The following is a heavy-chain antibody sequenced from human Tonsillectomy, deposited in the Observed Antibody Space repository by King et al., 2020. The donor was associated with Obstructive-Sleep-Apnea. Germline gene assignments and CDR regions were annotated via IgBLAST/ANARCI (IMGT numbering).Heavy chain of an antibody. CDR3: TRGDGGESIVLMVYAPDNWFDP. V-gene: IGHV3-30*04. CDR2: ISYDGSNK. CDR1: GFTFSSYA. J-gene: IGHJ5*02. D-gene: IGHD2-8*01. Sequence: VQLVQSGGGVVQPGRSLRLSCAASGFTFSSYAMHWVRQAPGKGLEWVAVISYDGSNKYYADSVKGRFTISSDNSKNTLYLQLNSLRAEDTAVYYCTRGDGGESIVLMVYAPDNWFDPWGQGTLVTVSS.